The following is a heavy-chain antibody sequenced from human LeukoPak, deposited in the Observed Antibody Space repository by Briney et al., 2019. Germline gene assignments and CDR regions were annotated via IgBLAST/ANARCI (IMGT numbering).Heavy chain of an antibody. CDR3: ARDLNYYDSSGYSLGAFDI. D-gene: IGHD3-22*01. CDR1: GFTFSSYA. V-gene: IGHV3-30-3*01. Sequence: GRSLRLSCAASGFTFSSYAMHWVRQAPGKGLEWVAVISYDGSNKYYADSVKGRFTISRDNSKNTLHLQMNSLRAEDTAVYYCARDLNYYDSSGYSLGAFDIWGQGTMVTVSS. CDR2: ISYDGSNK. J-gene: IGHJ3*02.